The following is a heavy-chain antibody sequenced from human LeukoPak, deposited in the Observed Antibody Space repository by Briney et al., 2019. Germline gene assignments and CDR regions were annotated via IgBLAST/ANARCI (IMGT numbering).Heavy chain of an antibody. J-gene: IGHJ6*02. CDR2: ISAYNGNT. Sequence: ASVKVSCKASGYTFTSYGISWVRQAPGQGLEWMGWISAYNGNTNYAQKLQGRVTMTIDTSTSTAYMELRSLRSDDTAVYYCARAPYYDFWSGYYSAATYYYYGMDVWGQGTTVTVSS. CDR1: GYTFTSYG. V-gene: IGHV1-18*01. CDR3: ARAPYYDFWSGYYSAATYYYYGMDV. D-gene: IGHD3-3*01.